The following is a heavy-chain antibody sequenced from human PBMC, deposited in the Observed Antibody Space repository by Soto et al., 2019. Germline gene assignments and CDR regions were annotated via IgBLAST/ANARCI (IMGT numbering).Heavy chain of an antibody. Sequence: EASVKVSCKASGGTFSSYAISWVRQAPGQGLEWMGGIIPIFGTANYTQKFQGRVTITADESTSTAYMELSSLRSEDTAVYYCARDTANYYYYGMDVWGQGATVTVSS. CDR1: GGTFSSYA. J-gene: IGHJ6*02. CDR3: ARDTANYYYYGMDV. CDR2: IIPIFGTA. D-gene: IGHD2-21*02. V-gene: IGHV1-69*13.